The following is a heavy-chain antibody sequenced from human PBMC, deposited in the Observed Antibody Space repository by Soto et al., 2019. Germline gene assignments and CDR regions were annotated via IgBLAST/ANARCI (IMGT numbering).Heavy chain of an antibody. Sequence: EVQLVETGGGLIQPGGSLRLSCAASGFTVSSNYMSWVRQAPGKGLEWVSVIYSGGSTYYADSVKGRFTISRDNSKNTLYLQMNSLRAEDTAVYYCARGGGGQRWLQSYRGRGAFDIWGQGTMVTVSS. V-gene: IGHV3-53*02. CDR2: IYSGGST. CDR3: ARGGGGQRWLQSYRGRGAFDI. J-gene: IGHJ3*02. D-gene: IGHD2-15*01. CDR1: GFTVSSNY.